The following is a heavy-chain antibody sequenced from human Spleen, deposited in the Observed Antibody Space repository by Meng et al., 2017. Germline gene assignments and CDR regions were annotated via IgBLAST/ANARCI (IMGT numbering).Heavy chain of an antibody. D-gene: IGHD7-27*01. CDR2: IFYSGST. CDR1: GGSLRSNY. V-gene: IGHV4-59*01. Sequence: SETLSLTCTVSGGSLRSNYWSWIRQPPGRGLEWIAYIFYSGSTNYNPSIKSRVTISVDRSKDQVCLKVRSVTAADTAVYFCARSANWGAFDSWGQGMMVTVSS. J-gene: IGHJ5*01. CDR3: ARSANWGAFDS.